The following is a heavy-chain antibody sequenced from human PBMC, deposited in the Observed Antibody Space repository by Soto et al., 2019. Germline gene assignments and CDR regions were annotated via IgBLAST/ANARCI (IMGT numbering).Heavy chain of an antibody. V-gene: IGHV1-69*12. Sequence: QVQLVQSGAEVKKPGSSVKVSCKASGGTFSSYAISWVRQAPGQGLEWMGGIIPIFGTANYAQKFQGRVTNTADESTSTAYMERSSLRSEDTAVYYCARHVTAAGYYYGMDVWGQGTTVTVSS. CDR3: ARHVTAAGYYYGMDV. J-gene: IGHJ6*02. D-gene: IGHD2-2*01. CDR2: IIPIFGTA. CDR1: GGTFSSYA.